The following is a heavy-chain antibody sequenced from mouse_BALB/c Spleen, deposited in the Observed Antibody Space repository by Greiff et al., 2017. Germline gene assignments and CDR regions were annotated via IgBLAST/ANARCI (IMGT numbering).Heavy chain of an antibody. CDR1: GFSLTSYG. J-gene: IGHJ4*01. CDR2: IWAGGST. D-gene: IGHD2-1*01. V-gene: IGHV2-9*02. CDR3: ARERSTGYAMDY. Sequence: VKLQESGPGLVAPSQSLSITCTVSGFSLTSYGVHWVRQPPGKGLEWLGVIWAGGSTNYNSALMSRLSISKDNSKSQVFLKMNSLQTDDTAMYYCARERSTGYAMDYWGQGTSVTVSS.